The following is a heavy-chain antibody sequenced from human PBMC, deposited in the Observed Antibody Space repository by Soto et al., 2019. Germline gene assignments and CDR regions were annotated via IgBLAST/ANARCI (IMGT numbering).Heavy chain of an antibody. J-gene: IGHJ5*02. CDR2: IYYSGST. V-gene: IGHV4-31*03. CDR1: GGSISSGGYY. Sequence: SETLSLTCTVSGGSISSGGYYWSWIRQHPGKGLEWIGYIYYSGSTYYNPSLKSRVTISVDTSKNQFSLKLSSVTAADTAVYYCARDLSPSCSSTSCAFDPWGQGTLVTVSS. CDR3: ARDLSPSCSSTSCAFDP. D-gene: IGHD2-2*01.